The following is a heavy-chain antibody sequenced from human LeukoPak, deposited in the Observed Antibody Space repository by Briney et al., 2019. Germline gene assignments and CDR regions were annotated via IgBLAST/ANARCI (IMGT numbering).Heavy chain of an antibody. D-gene: IGHD2-2*01. Sequence: GGSLRLSCAASGFSFSTYAMNWVRQGPGKGLEWVATISGSVYTTYYADSVKGRFTISRDNSKNTLFLQMDSLRAEDTAVFFCARYCSSSTCQGSSYYFGMDVWGQGTTVTVSS. V-gene: IGHV3-23*01. CDR2: ISGSVYTT. CDR3: ARYCSSSTCQGSSYYFGMDV. CDR1: GFSFSTYA. J-gene: IGHJ6*02.